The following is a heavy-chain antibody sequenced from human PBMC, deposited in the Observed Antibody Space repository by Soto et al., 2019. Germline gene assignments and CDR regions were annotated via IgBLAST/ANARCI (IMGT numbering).Heavy chain of an antibody. CDR2: INPHSSGA. J-gene: IGHJ3*01. V-gene: IGHV1-2*04. D-gene: IGHD3-22*01. CDR1: GYTFTDYY. CDR3: TGDYYDGSASYGFDL. Sequence: QVHLVQSGAEVKKPGASVKVSCKASGYTFTDYYIHWVRQAPGQGLEWMGWINPHSSGANIAQKFEGWVTLTRDTSVRTVYMEMGWLKSNDTAVYYCTGDYYDGSASYGFDLWGQGTLVTVSS.